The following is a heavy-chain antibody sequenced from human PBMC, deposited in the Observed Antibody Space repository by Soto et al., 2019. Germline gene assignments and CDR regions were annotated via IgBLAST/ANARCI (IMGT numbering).Heavy chain of an antibody. CDR3: TRADSDVVILPDVRPLFDL. Sequence: QVQLVQSGAEVKKPGASVKVSCKTSGYDFFKYNMHWVRQAPGQGLEWMGVINPNGGYTRHAQKLQGRVIMTRDPSSKIFYMELSGLTSADSAMYYCTRADSDVVILPDVRPLFDLWGQGALVTVSS. CDR2: INPNGGYT. D-gene: IGHD2-21*02. CDR1: GYDFFKYN. V-gene: IGHV1-46*01. J-gene: IGHJ4*02.